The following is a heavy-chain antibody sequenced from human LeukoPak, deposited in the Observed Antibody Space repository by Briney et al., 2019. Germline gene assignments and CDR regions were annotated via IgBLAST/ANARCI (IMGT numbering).Heavy chain of an antibody. J-gene: IGHJ4*02. Sequence: GGSLRLSCAASGFTFSSYSMNWVRQAPGKGLEWVSSISSSSSYIYYADSVKGRFTISRDNAKNSLYLQMNSLRAEDTAVYYCARKITYSGSYIIDYWGQGTLVTVSS. CDR3: ARKITYSGSYIIDY. CDR2: ISSSSSYI. V-gene: IGHV3-21*01. D-gene: IGHD1-26*01. CDR1: GFTFSSYS.